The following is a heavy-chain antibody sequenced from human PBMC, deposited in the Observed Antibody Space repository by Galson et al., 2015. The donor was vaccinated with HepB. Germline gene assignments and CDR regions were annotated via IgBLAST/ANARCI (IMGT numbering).Heavy chain of an antibody. V-gene: IGHV2-26*02. Sequence: PALVKPTQTLTLTCTVSGFSLSNPRMGVSWIRQPPGKALEWLAHISSNDEESYSSSLRSRLTISKDTAKSQVVIIMTNMDPVDTATFYCARTYSGTYYALDSWGQGTLVTVSS. CDR2: ISSNDEE. D-gene: IGHD1-26*01. CDR1: GFSLSNPRMG. J-gene: IGHJ4*02. CDR3: ARTYSGTYYALDS.